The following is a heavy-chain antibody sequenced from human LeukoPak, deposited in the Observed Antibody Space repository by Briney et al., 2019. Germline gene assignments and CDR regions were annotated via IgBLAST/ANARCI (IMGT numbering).Heavy chain of an antibody. CDR1: GGSISSGSYY. CDR2: MYTSGST. Sequence: SETLSLTCTVSGGSISSGSYYWSWIRQPAGKGLEWIGRMYTSGSTNYNPSLKSRVTMSVDTSKNQFSLKLSSVTAADTAVYYCARDRIDDSTYYDYWGQGTLVTVSS. CDR3: ARDRIDDSTYYDY. J-gene: IGHJ4*02. V-gene: IGHV4-61*02. D-gene: IGHD3-22*01.